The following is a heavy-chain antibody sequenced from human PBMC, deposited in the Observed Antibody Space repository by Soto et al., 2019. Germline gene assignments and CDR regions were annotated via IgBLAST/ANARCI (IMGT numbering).Heavy chain of an antibody. V-gene: IGHV3-30*18. CDR2: ISYDGRNE. CDR3: AKLYGSGSYVPYFHY. Sequence: PGGSLRLSCAASGFTFSSYGMHWVRQAPGKGLEWVAVISYDGRNEYYADSVKGRFTISRDKSKGALYLQMNSLRAEDTALYYCAKLYGSGSYVPYFHYSGQATLVTVSS. CDR1: GFTFSSYG. D-gene: IGHD3-10*01. J-gene: IGHJ4*02.